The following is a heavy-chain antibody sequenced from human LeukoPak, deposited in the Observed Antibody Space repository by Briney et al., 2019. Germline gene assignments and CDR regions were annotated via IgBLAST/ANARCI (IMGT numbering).Heavy chain of an antibody. V-gene: IGHV3-33*01. J-gene: IGHJ4*02. D-gene: IGHD2-15*01. CDR3: ARVNGGKVVEYYFDY. Sequence: GGSLRLSCAASGFTFSSYGMRWVRQAPGKGLEWVAVIWYDGNNKYYADSVKGRFTISRDNSKNTLYLQMNSLRAEDTAVYYCARVNGGKVVEYYFDYWGQGTLVTVSS. CDR1: GFTFSSYG. CDR2: IWYDGNNK.